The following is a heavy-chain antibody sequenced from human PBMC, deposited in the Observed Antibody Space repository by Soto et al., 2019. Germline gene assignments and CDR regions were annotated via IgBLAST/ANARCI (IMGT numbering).Heavy chain of an antibody. J-gene: IGHJ4*02. CDR3: ASGPSVPVVVADYYFDY. CDR1: GYTFTSYG. D-gene: IGHD2-15*01. V-gene: IGHV1-18*01. Sequence: QVQLVQSGAEVKKPGASVKVSCKASGYTFTSYGISWVRQAPGQGVEWMGWISAYNGNTNYAQKLQGRVTMTTDTSTSTAYMELRSLRSDDTAVYYCASGPSVPVVVADYYFDYWGQGTLVTVSS. CDR2: ISAYNGNT.